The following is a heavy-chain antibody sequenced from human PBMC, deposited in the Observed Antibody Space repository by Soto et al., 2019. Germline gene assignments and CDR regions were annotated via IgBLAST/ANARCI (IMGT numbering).Heavy chain of an antibody. CDR3: ARETDFWSGYRLNWFDP. Sequence: GGSLRLSCAASGFIFSSHGLHWVRQAPSKGLEWVAVIWNDGSNKYYADSVKGRFTISRDNAKNSLYLQMNSLRDEDTAVYYCARETDFWSGYRLNWFDPWGQGTLVTVSS. D-gene: IGHD3-3*01. J-gene: IGHJ5*02. V-gene: IGHV3-33*01. CDR1: GFIFSSHG. CDR2: IWNDGSNK.